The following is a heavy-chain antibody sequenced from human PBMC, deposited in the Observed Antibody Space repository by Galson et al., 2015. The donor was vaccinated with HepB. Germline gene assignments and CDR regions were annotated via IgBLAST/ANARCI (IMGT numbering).Heavy chain of an antibody. CDR3: ARVSSVGPCSGGSCYGGDYYYGMDV. CDR2: ISAYNGNT. D-gene: IGHD2-15*01. V-gene: IGHV1-18*01. Sequence: SVKVSCKASGYTFTSYGISWVRQAPGQGLEWMGWISAYNGNTNYAQKLQGRVTMTTATSTSTAYMELRGLRSDDTAVYYCARVSSVGPCSGGSCYGGDYYYGMDVWGQGTTVTVSS. J-gene: IGHJ6*02. CDR1: GYTFTSYG.